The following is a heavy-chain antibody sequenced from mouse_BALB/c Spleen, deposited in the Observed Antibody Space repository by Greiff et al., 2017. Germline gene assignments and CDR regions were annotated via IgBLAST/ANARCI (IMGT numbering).Heavy chain of an antibody. Sequence: LQQSGAELAKPGASVKLSCKASGYTFTSYWMHWVKQRHGQGLEWIGNIYPGSGSTNYDEKFKSKGTLTVDTSSSTAYMHLSSLTSEDSAVYYCLIYYYGSSYEGFAYWGQGTLVTVSA. CDR1: GYTFTSYW. V-gene: IGHV1S22*01. CDR2: IYPGSGST. CDR3: LIYYYGSSYEGFAY. D-gene: IGHD1-1*01. J-gene: IGHJ3*01.